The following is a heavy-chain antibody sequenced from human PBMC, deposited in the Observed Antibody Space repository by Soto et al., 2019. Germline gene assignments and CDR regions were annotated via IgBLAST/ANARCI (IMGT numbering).Heavy chain of an antibody. CDR1: GFTFSNYW. CDR3: ARESRFLEWLSLNWFDP. Sequence: PGGSLRLSCAASGFTFSNYWMHWVRQAPGKGLVWVSRINSDGSSTRYADSVKGRFTISRDNAKKTLYLQVNSLRDEDTAVYYCARESRFLEWLSLNWFDPWGQGTLVTVSS. CDR2: INSDGSST. V-gene: IGHV3-74*01. D-gene: IGHD3-3*01. J-gene: IGHJ5*02.